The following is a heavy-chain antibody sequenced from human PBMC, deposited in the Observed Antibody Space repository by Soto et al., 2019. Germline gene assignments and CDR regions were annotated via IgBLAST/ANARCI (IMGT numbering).Heavy chain of an antibody. CDR3: ARVLSVAGNTSDLFAI. J-gene: IGHJ3*02. D-gene: IGHD6-19*01. CDR2: MNPNSGNT. CDR1: GYTFTSYD. Sequence: ASVKVSCKASGYTFTSYDINWVRQATGQGLEWMGWMNPNSGNTGYAQKFQGRVTMTRNTSISTAYMELSSLRSEDTAVYYCARVLSVAGNTSDLFAICGQGSMVPVSS. V-gene: IGHV1-8*01.